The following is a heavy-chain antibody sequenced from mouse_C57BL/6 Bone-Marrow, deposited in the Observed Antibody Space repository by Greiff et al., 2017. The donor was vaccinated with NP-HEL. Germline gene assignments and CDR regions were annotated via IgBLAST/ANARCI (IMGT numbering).Heavy chain of an antibody. Sequence: EVQVVESEGGLVQPGSSMKLSCTASGFTFSDYYMAWVRQVPEKGLEWVANINYDGSSTYYLDSLKSRFIISRDNAKNILYLQMSSLKSEDTATYYCASYSAGFAYWGQGTLVTVSA. V-gene: IGHV5-16*01. J-gene: IGHJ3*01. CDR2: INYDGSST. CDR1: GFTFSDYY. D-gene: IGHD2-12*01. CDR3: ASYSAGFAY.